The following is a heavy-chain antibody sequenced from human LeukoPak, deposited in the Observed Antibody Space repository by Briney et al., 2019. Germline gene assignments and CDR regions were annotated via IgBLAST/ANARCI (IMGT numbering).Heavy chain of an antibody. J-gene: IGHJ5*02. CDR2: IYYSGST. D-gene: IGHD3-3*01. Sequence: SETLSLTCTVSGGSISSSSYYWGWIRQPPGKGLEWIGSIYYSGSTYYNPSLKSRVTISVDTSKNQFSLKLSSVTAADTAVYYCARHTYDFWSGYPPAGWFDPWGQGTLVTVSS. V-gene: IGHV4-39*01. CDR3: ARHTYDFWSGYPPAGWFDP. CDR1: GGSISSSSYY.